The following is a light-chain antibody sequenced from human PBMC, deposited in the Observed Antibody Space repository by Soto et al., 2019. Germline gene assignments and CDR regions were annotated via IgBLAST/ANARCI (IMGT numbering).Light chain of an antibody. J-gene: IGKJ2*01. CDR1: QSLLDSDGETY. CDR2: KTS. Sequence: EIVMTQTPLSSPVTLGQPASISCRSSQSLLDSDGETYLSWLQQRPGQPPRLLIYKTSSRFSEVPDRFSGSGAGTDFTLKISRVEVEDVGVYYCMQATQFPHTFGQGTKLEI. CDR3: MQATQFPHT. V-gene: IGKV2-24*01.